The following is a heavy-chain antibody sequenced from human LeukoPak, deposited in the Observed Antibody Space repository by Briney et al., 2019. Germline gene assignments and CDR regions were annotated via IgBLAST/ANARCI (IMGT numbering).Heavy chain of an antibody. D-gene: IGHD1-26*01. V-gene: IGHV3-9*01. CDR2: ISWNSGSI. CDR3: VRGAGGDSRFDP. J-gene: IGHJ5*02. Sequence: GGSLRLSCAASGFTFDDYAMHWVRQAPGKGLEWVSGISWNSGSIGYADSVKGRFTISRDNAKNTLYLQMNSLRAEDTAVYYCVRGAGGDSRFDPWGQGTLVTVSS. CDR1: GFTFDDYA.